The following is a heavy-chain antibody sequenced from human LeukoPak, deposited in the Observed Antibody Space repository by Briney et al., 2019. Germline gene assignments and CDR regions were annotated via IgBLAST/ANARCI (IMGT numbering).Heavy chain of an antibody. CDR3: ARGGYYYDSSGYSAY. Sequence: ASVKASCKASGYTFTGYYMHWVRQAPGQGLEWMGWINPNSGGTNYAQKFQGRVTMTRDTSVSTAYMELSRLRSDDTAVYYCARGGYYYDSSGYSAYWGQGTLVTVSS. V-gene: IGHV1-2*02. J-gene: IGHJ4*02. D-gene: IGHD3-22*01. CDR2: INPNSGGT. CDR1: GYTFTGYY.